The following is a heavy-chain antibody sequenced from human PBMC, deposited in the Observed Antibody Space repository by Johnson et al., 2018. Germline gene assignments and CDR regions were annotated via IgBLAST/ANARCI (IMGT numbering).Heavy chain of an antibody. CDR3: AKDPYSNSWYKFFHH. J-gene: IGHJ1*01. D-gene: IGHD6-13*01. CDR1: GFTFSSHG. V-gene: IGHV3-23*04. CDR2: ISGSGVST. Sequence: VQLVQSGGGVVQPGRSLKLSCVASGFTFSSHGMHWVRQAPGKGLEWVSAISGSGVSTYYADSVKGRFTISRDNSKNTLHLQMNSLRAEDTAIYYCAKDPYSNSWYKFFHHWGQGTLVTVSS.